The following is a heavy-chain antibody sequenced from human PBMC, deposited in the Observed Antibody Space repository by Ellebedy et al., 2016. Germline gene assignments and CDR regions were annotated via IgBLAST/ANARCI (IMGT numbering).Heavy chain of an antibody. V-gene: IGHV1-2*02. CDR1: GYTFTGYY. Sequence: ASVKVSCKASGYTFTGYYIHWVRQAPGQGLEWIGWINPNGGVTKYARKFQGGVTMTRDTSISTAYMDLKRLRSDDTAVYYCARGGELSAYSGYPHWFDPWGQGTLVTVSS. CDR3: ARGGELSAYSGYPHWFDP. J-gene: IGHJ5*02. D-gene: IGHD5-12*01. CDR2: INPNGGVT.